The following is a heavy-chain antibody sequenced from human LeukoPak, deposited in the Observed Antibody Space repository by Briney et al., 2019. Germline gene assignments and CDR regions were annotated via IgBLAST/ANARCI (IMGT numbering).Heavy chain of an antibody. CDR3: ARDVRRNNSSHIDC. V-gene: IGHV1-2*02. Sequence: ASVKVSCKASGYTFTGYFMHWVRQAPGQGPEWMGWINPNSGGTNYAQKFQGRVTMTRDTSINTTYMELSRLKSDDTAVYYCARDVRRNNSSHIDCWGQGALVTVSS. J-gene: IGHJ4*02. D-gene: IGHD6-13*01. CDR2: INPNSGGT. CDR1: GYTFTGYF.